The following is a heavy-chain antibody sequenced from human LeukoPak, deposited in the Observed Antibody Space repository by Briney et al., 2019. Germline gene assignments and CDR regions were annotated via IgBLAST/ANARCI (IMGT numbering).Heavy chain of an antibody. CDR3: ARGRYSSTTYYFDS. D-gene: IGHD6-13*01. V-gene: IGHV3-48*01. Sequence: PGGSLRLSCAASGFTFNTYTMNWVRQAPGKGLEWVSYISGSSGIIDYADSVRGRFTISRDNAKNSLYLQMNSLRAEDMAIYYCARGRYSSTTYYFDSWGQGTLVTVPS. CDR1: GFTFNTYT. J-gene: IGHJ4*02. CDR2: ISGSSGII.